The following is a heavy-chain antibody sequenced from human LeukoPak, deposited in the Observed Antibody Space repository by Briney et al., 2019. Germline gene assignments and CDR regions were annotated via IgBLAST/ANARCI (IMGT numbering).Heavy chain of an antibody. CDR2: IYYSGST. J-gene: IGHJ4*02. V-gene: IGHV4-59*01. CDR3: ARTIRDCSGGRCYSFDY. D-gene: IGHD2-15*01. CDR1: GGSFNGYY. Sequence: SETLSLTCAVYGGSFNGYYWSWIRQPPGKGLEWIGYIYYSGSTSYNPSLKSRVTISVDPSKNQFSLILSSVTAADTAVYYCARTIRDCSGGRCYSFDYWGQGTLVTVSS.